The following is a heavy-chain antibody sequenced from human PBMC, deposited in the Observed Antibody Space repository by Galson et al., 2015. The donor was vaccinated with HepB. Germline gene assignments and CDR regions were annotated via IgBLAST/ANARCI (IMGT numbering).Heavy chain of an antibody. CDR3: ARDGFMGWLFDY. CDR2: ISYDGSNK. Sequence: SLRLSCAASGFTFSSYAMHWVRQAPGKGLEWVAVISYDGSNKYYADSVKGRFTISRDNSKNTLYLQMNSLRAEDTAVYYCARDGFMGWLFDYWGQGTLVTVSS. V-gene: IGHV3-30-3*01. J-gene: IGHJ4*02. D-gene: IGHD3-3*01. CDR1: GFTFSSYA.